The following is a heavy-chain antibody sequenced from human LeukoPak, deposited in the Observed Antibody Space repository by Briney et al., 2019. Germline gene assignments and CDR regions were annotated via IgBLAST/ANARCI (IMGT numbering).Heavy chain of an antibody. CDR2: IIPIFGTA. J-gene: IGHJ6*03. V-gene: IGHV1-69*05. CDR1: GGTFSNYA. CDR3: ARSKIAARRFGLGFYMDV. Sequence: GASVKDSCKASGGTFSNYAISWVRQAPGQGLEWMGGIIPIFGTANYAQKFQGRVTITTDESTSTAYMELSSLRSEDTAVYYCARSKIAARRFGLGFYMDVWGKGTTVTVSS. D-gene: IGHD6-6*01.